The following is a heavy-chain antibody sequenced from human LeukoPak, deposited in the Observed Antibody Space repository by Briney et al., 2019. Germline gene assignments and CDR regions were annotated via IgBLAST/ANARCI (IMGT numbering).Heavy chain of an antibody. CDR3: ARGSDFWSGSFNWFDP. D-gene: IGHD3-3*01. Sequence: SETLSLTCAVYGGSISSYYWSWIQQPPGKGLEWIGYIYYSGSTNYNPSLKSRVTISVDTSKNQFSLKLSSVTAADTAVYYCARGSDFWSGSFNWFDPWGQGTLVTVSS. V-gene: IGHV4-59*01. CDR1: GGSISSYY. CDR2: IYYSGST. J-gene: IGHJ5*02.